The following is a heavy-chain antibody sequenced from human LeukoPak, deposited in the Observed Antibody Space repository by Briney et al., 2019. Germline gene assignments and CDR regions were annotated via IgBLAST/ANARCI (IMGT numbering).Heavy chain of an antibody. Sequence: SETLSLTCAVYGGSFSGYYWSWIRQPPGKGLEWIGEINHSGSTNYNPSLKSRVTISVDTSKNQFSLKLSSVTAADTAVYYCARIKTSYGPFDYWGQGTLVTVSS. CDR3: ARIKTSYGPFDY. J-gene: IGHJ4*02. CDR1: GGSFSGYY. V-gene: IGHV4-34*01. D-gene: IGHD5-18*01. CDR2: INHSGST.